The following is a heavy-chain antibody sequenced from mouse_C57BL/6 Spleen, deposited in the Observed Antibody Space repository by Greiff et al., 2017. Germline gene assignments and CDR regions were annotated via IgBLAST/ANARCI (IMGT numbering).Heavy chain of an antibody. Sequence: EVKLMESGGGLVKPGGSLILSCAATGFTFSDDGIHWVRQAPEKGLERVAYISSGSSTIYYADTVKGRFTISRDNAKNTLFLQMTSLRSEDTAMYYCARTYYYGSSFDVWGTGTTVTVSS. CDR2: ISSGSSTI. V-gene: IGHV5-17*01. CDR3: ARTYYYGSSFDV. J-gene: IGHJ1*03. D-gene: IGHD1-1*01. CDR1: GFTFSDDG.